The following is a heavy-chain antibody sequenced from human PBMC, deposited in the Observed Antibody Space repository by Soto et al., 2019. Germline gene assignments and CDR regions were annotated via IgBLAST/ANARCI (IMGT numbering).Heavy chain of an antibody. CDR3: AGVVAERPPDYYGMDV. J-gene: IGHJ6*02. CDR2: IIPISGTA. CDR1: GGTFSSYA. Sequence: QVQLVQSGAEVKKPGSSVKVSCKASGGTFSSYAISWVRQAPGQGLEWMGGIIPISGTANHAQKFQGSVTITADESTSTAYVELSSLRSEDTAVYYCAGVVAERPPDYYGMDVWDQGTTVTVSS. V-gene: IGHV1-69*12. D-gene: IGHD6-6*01.